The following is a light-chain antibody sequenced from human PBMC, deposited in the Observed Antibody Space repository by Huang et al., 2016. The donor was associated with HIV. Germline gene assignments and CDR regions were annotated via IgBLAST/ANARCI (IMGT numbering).Light chain of an antibody. J-gene: IGKJ3*01. CDR1: RSVFYSSNNKNY. CDR2: WAS. Sequence: DILMTQSPDFLAVSLGERAPINCRSSRSVFYSSNNKNYLAWYQQKPGQPPKLLIHWASTRESGVPDRFSGSGSGTDFTLTISSLQAEDVAIYYCQQYYTTPFTFGPGTKVDV. CDR3: QQYYTTPFT. V-gene: IGKV4-1*01.